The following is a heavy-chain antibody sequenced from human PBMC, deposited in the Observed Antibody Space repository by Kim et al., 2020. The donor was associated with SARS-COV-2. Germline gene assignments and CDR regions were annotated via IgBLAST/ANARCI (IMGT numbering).Heavy chain of an antibody. CDR2: IYSGGST. CDR3: ARGSKAVVAATIYYYGMDV. Sequence: GGSLRLSCAASGFTVSSNYMSWFRQAPGKGLEWVSVIYSGGSTYYADSVKGRFTISRDNSKNTLYLQMNSLRAEDTAVYYCARGSKAVVAATIYYYGMDVWGQGTTVTVSS. V-gene: IGHV3-53*01. J-gene: IGHJ6*02. CDR1: GFTVSSNY. D-gene: IGHD2-15*01.